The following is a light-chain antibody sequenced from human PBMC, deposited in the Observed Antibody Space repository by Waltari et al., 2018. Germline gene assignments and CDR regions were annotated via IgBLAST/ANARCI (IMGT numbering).Light chain of an antibody. Sequence: EIVLTQSPVTLSLSPGERATLSCRASQSVSSYLAWYQQKPGQAPRLLIYGASNRATGIPARFSGSGSATDFTLTISSLEPEDFAVYYCQQRIDWPLTFGGRTKVEIK. CDR3: QQRIDWPLT. CDR2: GAS. CDR1: QSVSSY. J-gene: IGKJ4*01. V-gene: IGKV3-11*01.